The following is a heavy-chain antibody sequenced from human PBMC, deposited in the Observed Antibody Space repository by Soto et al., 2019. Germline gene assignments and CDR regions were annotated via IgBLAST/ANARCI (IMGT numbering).Heavy chain of an antibody. CDR1: GFTFSSYA. D-gene: IGHD5-12*01. CDR3: AKYPDVAAPPAVPT. V-gene: IGHV3-23*01. Sequence: XGSLRLSCASSGFTFSSYAMSCVRHAPGKGLEWVSAISGSGGSTYYADSVKGRFTISRDNSKNTLYLQMNSLRAEDTAVYYCAKYPDVAAPPAVPTWGQGPLVNVSA. CDR2: ISGSGGST. J-gene: IGHJ5*02.